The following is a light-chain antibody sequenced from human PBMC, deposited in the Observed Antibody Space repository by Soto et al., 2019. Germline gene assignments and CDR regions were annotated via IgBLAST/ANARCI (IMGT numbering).Light chain of an antibody. CDR3: CSDAGSSTFPPHVV. CDR1: SSDVGSYNL. Sequence: QSALTQPASVSGSPGQSITISCTGTSSDVGSYNLVSWYQQHPGKAPKLMIYEGSKRPSGVSNRFSGSKSGNTASLTISGLQAEDEADYYCCSDAGSSTFPPHVVFGGGTKLTVL. V-gene: IGLV2-23*03. CDR2: EGS. J-gene: IGLJ2*01.